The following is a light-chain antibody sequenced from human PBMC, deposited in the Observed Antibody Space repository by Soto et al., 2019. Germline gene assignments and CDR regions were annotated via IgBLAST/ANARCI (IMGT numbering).Light chain of an antibody. CDR2: AVS. J-gene: IGLJ1*01. Sequence: SVLTQPASVSGSPGQSITISCTGTSSDVGDYNYVSWYQQHPGKAPKLMISAVSNRPSGVSDRFSGSKSGNTASLTISGLQAEDEADYYCSLYTSENTYVFGTGTKVTVL. CDR1: SSDVGDYNY. V-gene: IGLV2-14*01. CDR3: SLYTSENTYV.